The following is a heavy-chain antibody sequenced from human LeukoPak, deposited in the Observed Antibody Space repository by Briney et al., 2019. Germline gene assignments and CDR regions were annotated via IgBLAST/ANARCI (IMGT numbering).Heavy chain of an antibody. Sequence: SQTLSLTCAISGDSVSSNSAAWNWIRQSPSGGLEWLGRTYYRSKWYYDYALSVKSRITINPDTSKNQFSLQLNSVTPEDTAVYYCARDQAAGSEAFDYWGQGTLVTVSS. CDR3: ARDQAAGSEAFDY. CDR1: GDSVSSNSAA. D-gene: IGHD6-13*01. J-gene: IGHJ4*02. V-gene: IGHV6-1*01. CDR2: TYYRSKWYY.